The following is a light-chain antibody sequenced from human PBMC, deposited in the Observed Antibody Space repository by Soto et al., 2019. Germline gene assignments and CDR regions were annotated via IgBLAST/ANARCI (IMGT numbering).Light chain of an antibody. J-gene: IGKJ5*01. CDR3: QKHNNWPPNT. CDR1: QSVRSK. V-gene: IGKV3-15*01. Sequence: IVMTQSPGTLSVSPGERATLSCRASQSVRSKLAWYQQKPGQAPRLLICAASTRATGMPARFIGSGSGTEFTRTLSRLQSEEFAVYYFQKHNNWPPNTFDQGTRLEIK. CDR2: AAS.